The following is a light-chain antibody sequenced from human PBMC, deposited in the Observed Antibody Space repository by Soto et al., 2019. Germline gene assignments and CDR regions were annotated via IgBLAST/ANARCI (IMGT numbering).Light chain of an antibody. J-gene: IGKJ2*01. Sequence: DIQMTQSPSSLSASVGDRVTITCRASQSISIYLNWYQQKPRKAPKLLIFAASSLQSGVPSRFSGSGSGTDFTLTISSLQPEDYATYYCQQSYSTRYTFGQGTKLEIK. CDR3: QQSYSTRYT. CDR2: AAS. CDR1: QSISIY. V-gene: IGKV1-39*01.